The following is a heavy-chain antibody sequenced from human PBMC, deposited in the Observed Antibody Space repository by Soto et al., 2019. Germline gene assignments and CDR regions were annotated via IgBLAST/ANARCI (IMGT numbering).Heavy chain of an antibody. CDR1: GFSLSNARMG. CDR2: IFSNDEK. Sequence: QVTLKESGPVLVKPTETLTLTCTVSGFSLSNARMGVSWIRQPPGKALEWLAHIFSNDEKSYSTSLKSRLTISKDTSKSQVVLTMTNMDPVDTATYYCARTIIVVVPAAPTNYYDYGMDVWGQGTTVTVSS. V-gene: IGHV2-26*01. D-gene: IGHD2-2*01. CDR3: ARTIIVVVPAAPTNYYDYGMDV. J-gene: IGHJ6*02.